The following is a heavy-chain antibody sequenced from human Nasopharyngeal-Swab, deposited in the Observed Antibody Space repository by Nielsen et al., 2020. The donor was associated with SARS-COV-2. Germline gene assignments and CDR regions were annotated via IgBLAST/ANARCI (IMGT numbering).Heavy chain of an antibody. D-gene: IGHD4/OR15-4a*01. CDR3: ARDISKTMVEAYYYYYGMDV. CDR2: INPSGGST. J-gene: IGHJ6*02. Sequence: ASVKVSCKASGYTFTSYYMHWVRQAPGQGLEWMGIINPSGGSTSYAQKFQGRVTMTRDTSTSTVYMELSSLRSEDTAVYYCARDISKTMVEAYYYYYGMDVWGQGTTVTVSS. V-gene: IGHV1-46*01. CDR1: GYTFTSYY.